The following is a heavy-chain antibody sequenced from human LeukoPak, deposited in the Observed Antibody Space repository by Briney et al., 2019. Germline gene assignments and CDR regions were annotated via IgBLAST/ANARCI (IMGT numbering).Heavy chain of an antibody. CDR1: GFIVGHNY. Sequence: GGSLRLSCAASGFIVGHNYMSWFRQAPGKGLEWVSIIYSGGVYGDGTTHYADSVKGRFTISRDSSKNTLYLQMNSLRAEDTAVYYCARRELLGYSYGLGAFNVWGQGTMVTVSS. D-gene: IGHD5-18*01. V-gene: IGHV3-66*04. CDR3: ARRELLGYSYGLGAFNV. CDR2: IYSGGVYGDGTT. J-gene: IGHJ3*01.